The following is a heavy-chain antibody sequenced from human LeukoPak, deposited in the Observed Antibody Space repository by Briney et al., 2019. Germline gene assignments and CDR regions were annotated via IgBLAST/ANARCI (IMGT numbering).Heavy chain of an antibody. CDR1: GYTFTSYG. Sequence: GASVKVSCKASGYTFTSYGISWVRQAPGQGLEWMGWISAYNGNTNYAQKLQGRVTITRNTSVSTAYMELSSLRSEDTAVYYCARGLGTMVRGVSAFVYWGQGTLVTVSS. CDR3: ARGLGTMVRGVSAFVY. J-gene: IGHJ4*02. CDR2: ISAYNGNT. D-gene: IGHD3-10*01. V-gene: IGHV1-18*01.